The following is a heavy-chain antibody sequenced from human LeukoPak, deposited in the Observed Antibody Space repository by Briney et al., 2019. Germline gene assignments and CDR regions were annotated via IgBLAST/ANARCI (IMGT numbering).Heavy chain of an antibody. J-gene: IGHJ4*02. Sequence: GGSLRLSCVASGLPIADFAMHWVRQAPGKGLEWVGRIKSKTDGGITDYAAPAKGRFTISRDDSKNTLYLQMNSLKTEDTAVYYCTTQRSRITMVRGVIRSDHWGQGTLVTVSS. CDR3: TTQRSRITMVRGVIRSDH. V-gene: IGHV3-15*01. CDR1: GLPIADFA. CDR2: IKSKTDGGIT. D-gene: IGHD3-10*01.